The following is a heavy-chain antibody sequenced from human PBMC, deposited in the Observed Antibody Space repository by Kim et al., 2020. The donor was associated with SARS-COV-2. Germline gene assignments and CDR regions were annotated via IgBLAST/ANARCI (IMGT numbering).Heavy chain of an antibody. CDR3: ASPRAYCGGDCYLGYYYYYMDV. V-gene: IGHV3-11*01. D-gene: IGHD2-21*02. CDR1: GFTFSDYY. Sequence: GGSLRLSCAASGFTFSDYYMSWIRQAPGKGLEWVSYISSSGSTIYYADSVKGRFTISRDNAKNSLYLQMNSLRAEDTAVYYCASPRAYCGGDCYLGYYYYYMDVWGKGTTVTVSS. J-gene: IGHJ6*03. CDR2: ISSSGSTI.